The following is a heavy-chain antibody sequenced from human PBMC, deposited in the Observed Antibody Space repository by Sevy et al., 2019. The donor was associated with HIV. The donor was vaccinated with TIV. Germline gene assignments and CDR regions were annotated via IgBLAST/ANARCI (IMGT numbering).Heavy chain of an antibody. V-gene: IGHV5-51*01. CDR1: EYDFSTSW. CDR2: IFPGDSDT. Sequence: GESLKISCKGSEYDFSTSWIAWVRQMPRKGLELMGIIFPGDSDTRYSPSFQGQVTISADDSIRTSYLQWRSLKASDSARYYCARRGLLHRVGDYFYYGLDVWGQGTTVTVSS. D-gene: IGHD3-22*01. J-gene: IGHJ6*02. CDR3: ARRGLLHRVGDYFYYGLDV.